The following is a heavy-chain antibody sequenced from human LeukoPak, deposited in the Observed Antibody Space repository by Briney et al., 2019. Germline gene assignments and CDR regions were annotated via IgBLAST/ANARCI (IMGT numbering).Heavy chain of an antibody. V-gene: IGHV3-73*01. J-gene: IGHJ4*02. Sequence: GGSLKLSCAASGFTFSGSAMHWVRQASGKGREWVGRIRSKANSYATAYAASVKGRFTISRDDSKNTAYLQMNSLKTEDTAVYYCTSKPPLGHNVDYWGQGTLVTVSS. D-gene: IGHD7-27*01. CDR2: IRSKANSYAT. CDR3: TSKPPLGHNVDY. CDR1: GFTFSGSA.